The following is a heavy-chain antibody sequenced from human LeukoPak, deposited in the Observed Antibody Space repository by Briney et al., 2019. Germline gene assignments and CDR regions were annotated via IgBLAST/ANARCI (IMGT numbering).Heavy chain of an antibody. Sequence: SETLSLTCAVYGGSFSDYYWSWIRQPPGRGLEWTGEINHSGSTNYKSSPKSRVTISLDTSKNQFSLRLSSVTAADTAVYYCWGYTTRGDWFDPWGQGTLVTVSS. V-gene: IGHV4-34*03. D-gene: IGHD3-16*01. CDR2: INHSGST. CDR3: WGYTTRGDWFDP. CDR1: GGSFSDYY. J-gene: IGHJ5*02.